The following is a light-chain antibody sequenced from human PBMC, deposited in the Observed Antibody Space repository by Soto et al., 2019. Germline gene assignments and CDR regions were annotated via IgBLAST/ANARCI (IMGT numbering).Light chain of an antibody. J-gene: IGKJ1*01. Sequence: DIQMTQSPSTLSSAVWYRVTITFRASQSISSWLAWYQQKPGKAPKLLIYAASTLQSGVPSRFSGSGSGTDFTLTISCLQSEDFATYYCQQYYSYPPPFGQGAKVDI. V-gene: IGKV1-5*01. CDR1: QSISSW. CDR3: QQYYSYPPP. CDR2: AAS.